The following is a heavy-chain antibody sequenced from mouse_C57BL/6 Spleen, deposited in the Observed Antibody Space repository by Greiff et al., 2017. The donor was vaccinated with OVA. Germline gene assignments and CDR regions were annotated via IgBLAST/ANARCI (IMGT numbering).Heavy chain of an antibody. CDR2: IYPGDGDT. CDR1: GYAFSSYW. D-gene: IGHD2-1*01. V-gene: IGHV1-80*01. J-gene: IGHJ4*01. Sequence: QVQLKESGAELVKPGASVKISCKASGYAFSSYWMNWVKQRPGKGLEWIGQIYPGDGDTNYNGKFKGKATLTADKSSSTAYMQLSSLTSEDSAVYFCASRYGKGAMDYWGQGTSVTVSS. CDR3: ASRYGKGAMDY.